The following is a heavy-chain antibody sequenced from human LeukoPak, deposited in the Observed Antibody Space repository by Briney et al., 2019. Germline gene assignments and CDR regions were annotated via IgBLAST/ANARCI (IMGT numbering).Heavy chain of an antibody. J-gene: IGHJ4*02. Sequence: GGSLRLSCAASGFTFSSYAMSWVRQAPGKGLEWVSGISGSAGSTYYADSVKGRFTISRDNSKNTLYLQMSSLRAEDTAVYHCAKARSGYDFDYWGQGTLVTVSS. CDR2: ISGSAGST. CDR1: GFTFSSYA. V-gene: IGHV3-23*01. CDR3: AKARSGYDFDY. D-gene: IGHD5-12*01.